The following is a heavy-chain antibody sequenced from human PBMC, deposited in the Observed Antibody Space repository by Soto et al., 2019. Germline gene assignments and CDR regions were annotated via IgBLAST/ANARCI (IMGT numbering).Heavy chain of an antibody. V-gene: IGHV5-51*03. J-gene: IGHJ4*02. CDR1: GSSFTSYW. Sequence: GEYLKISFTGSGSSFTSYWIGWVLEMPWKGLEWMGIIYPGDSDTRYSPSFQGQVTISADKSISTAYLQWSSLKASDTAMYYCAVGDTAMSPGDYWGQATLVTASS. CDR2: IYPGDSDT. CDR3: AVGDTAMSPGDY. D-gene: IGHD5-18*01.